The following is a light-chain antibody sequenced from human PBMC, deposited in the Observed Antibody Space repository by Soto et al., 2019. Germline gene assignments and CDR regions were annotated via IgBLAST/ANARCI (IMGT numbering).Light chain of an antibody. CDR1: QGISSC. J-gene: IGKJ4*01. Sequence: DIQMTQSPSSVSASVGDRVTITCRASQGISSCLAWYQQKPGTAPNLLISAASSLQSGVPSRFSGSGSGTDFTLIISNLQPEDFATYYCQQAHSFPLTFGGGTKVEI. V-gene: IGKV1-12*01. CDR2: AAS. CDR3: QQAHSFPLT.